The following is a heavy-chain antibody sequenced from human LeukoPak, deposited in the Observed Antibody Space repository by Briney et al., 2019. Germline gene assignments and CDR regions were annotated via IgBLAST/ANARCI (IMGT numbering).Heavy chain of an antibody. J-gene: IGHJ4*02. Sequence: GGSLRLSCAASGFTFRSHWMHWVRQAPGKGLVWVSRINTDGSTTTYADSVKGRFTISRDNAKNSLYLQMNSLRAEDTALYYCAKDKGSSWYYFDYWGQGTLVTVSS. CDR3: AKDKGSSWYYFDY. V-gene: IGHV3-74*01. D-gene: IGHD6-13*01. CDR2: INTDGSTT. CDR1: GFTFRSHW.